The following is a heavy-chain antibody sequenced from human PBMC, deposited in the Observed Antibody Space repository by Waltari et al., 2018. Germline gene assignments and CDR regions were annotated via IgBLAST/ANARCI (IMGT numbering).Heavy chain of an antibody. Sequence: QVQLQQWGAGLLKPSETLSLTCAVYGGSFSGYYWSWIRQPPGKGQEWIGEINHSGSTNYNPSLKSRVTISVDTSKNQFSLKLSSVTAADTAVYYCVRRYYYYYYMDVWGKGTTVTVSS. CDR3: VRRYYYYYYMDV. CDR1: GGSFSGYY. V-gene: IGHV4-34*01. CDR2: INHSGST. J-gene: IGHJ6*03.